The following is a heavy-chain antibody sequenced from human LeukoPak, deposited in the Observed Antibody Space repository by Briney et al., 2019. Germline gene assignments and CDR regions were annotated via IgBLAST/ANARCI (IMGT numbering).Heavy chain of an antibody. CDR3: ARDLQTTVTGGY. D-gene: IGHD4-17*01. CDR1: GFTFSSYS. V-gene: IGHV3-21*01. J-gene: IGHJ4*02. Sequence: GSLRLSCAASGFTFSSYSMNWARQAPGKGLEWVSSISSSSSYIYYADSVKGRFTISRDNAKNSLYLQMNSLRAEDTAVYYCARDLQTTVTGGYWGQGTLVTVSS. CDR2: ISSSSSYI.